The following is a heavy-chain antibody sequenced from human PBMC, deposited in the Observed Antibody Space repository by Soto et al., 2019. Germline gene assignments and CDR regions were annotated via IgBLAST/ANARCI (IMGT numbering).Heavy chain of an antibody. CDR3: ARGVVGGAGYYYYGMDV. Sequence: PSETLSLTCTVSGGSISSYYWSWIRQPPGKGLEWIGYIYYSGSTNYNPSLKSRVTISVDTSKNQFSLKLSSVTAADTAVYYCARGVVGGAGYYYYGMDVWGQGTTVTVSS. V-gene: IGHV4-59*01. J-gene: IGHJ6*02. CDR1: GGSISSYY. CDR2: IYYSGST. D-gene: IGHD2-2*01.